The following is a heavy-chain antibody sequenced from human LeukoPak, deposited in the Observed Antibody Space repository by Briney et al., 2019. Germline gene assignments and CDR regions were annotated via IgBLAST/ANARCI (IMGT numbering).Heavy chain of an antibody. CDR3: GISSGTVGYFDY. J-gene: IGHJ4*02. CDR1: GGTFSSYA. V-gene: IGHV1-69*06. Sequence: GASVKVSCKASGGTFSSYAISWVRQAPGQGLEWMGGIIPIFGTANYAQKFQGRVTITADKSTSTAYMELSSLRSEDTAVYYCGISSGTVGYFDYWGQGTLVTVSS. CDR2: IIPIFGTA. D-gene: IGHD3-10*01.